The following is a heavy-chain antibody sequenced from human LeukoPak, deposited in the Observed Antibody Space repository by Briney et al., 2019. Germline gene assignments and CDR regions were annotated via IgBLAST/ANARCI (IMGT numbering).Heavy chain of an antibody. CDR1: GGSISSSSYY. Sequence: SETLSLTCTVSGGSISSSSYYWGWIRQPPGKGLEWIGSIYYSGSTYYNPSLKSRVTISVDTSKNQFSLKLSSVTAADTAVYYCARGYYDSSGYWIDYWGQGTLVTVSS. V-gene: IGHV4-39*01. CDR2: IYYSGST. CDR3: ARGYYDSSGYWIDY. D-gene: IGHD3-22*01. J-gene: IGHJ4*02.